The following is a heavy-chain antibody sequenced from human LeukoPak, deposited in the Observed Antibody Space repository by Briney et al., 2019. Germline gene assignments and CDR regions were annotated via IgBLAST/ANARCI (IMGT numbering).Heavy chain of an antibody. CDR2: IRSKTYGGTT. D-gene: IGHD3-10*01. V-gene: IGHV3-49*04. J-gene: IGHJ4*02. CDR1: GFTFGDYA. CDR3: TTYLGVMDLSYLQY. Sequence: GGSLRLSCTASGFTFGDYAMNWVRQAPGKGLEWVGFIRSKTYGGTTEYAASVKGRFTISGDDSKSIAYLQMNSLKTEDTAVYYCTTYLGVMDLSYLQYWGQGTLVTVSS.